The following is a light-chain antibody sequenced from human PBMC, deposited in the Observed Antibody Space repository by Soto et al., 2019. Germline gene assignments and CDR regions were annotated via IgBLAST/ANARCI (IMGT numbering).Light chain of an antibody. J-gene: IGLJ1*01. V-gene: IGLV2-8*01. CDR3: SSYAGSNILYV. Sequence: QSALTQPPSASGSPGQSVTISCTGTSSDVGGYNYVSWYQQHPGKAPQLVIYGVNKRASGVPDRFSGSKSGNTASLTVSGLQADDEADYYCSSYAGSNILYVFGTGTKLTVL. CDR1: SSDVGGYNY. CDR2: GVN.